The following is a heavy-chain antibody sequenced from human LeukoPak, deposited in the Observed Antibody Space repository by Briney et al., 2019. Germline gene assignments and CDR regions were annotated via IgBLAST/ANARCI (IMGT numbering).Heavy chain of an antibody. D-gene: IGHD6-19*01. J-gene: IGHJ5*02. CDR2: IYYSGST. Sequence: GSLRLSCAASGFTISGYWMSWIRQPPGKGLEWIGYIYYSGSTNYNPSLKSRVTMSLDTSKNHFSLKLNSVTAADTAVYYCARVVAVAGTRWFDPWGQGTLVTVFS. V-gene: IGHV4-59*12. CDR1: GFTISGYW. CDR3: ARVVAVAGTRWFDP.